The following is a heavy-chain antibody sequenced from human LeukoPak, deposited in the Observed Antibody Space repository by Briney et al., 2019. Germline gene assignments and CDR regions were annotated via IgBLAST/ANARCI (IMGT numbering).Heavy chain of an antibody. D-gene: IGHD6-6*01. Sequence: GGSLRLSCAASGFTFSNYWMYWVRQAPGKGLVWVSRINSDGSITNYAASVKGRFTISRDDATNTVYLQMNSLGAEDTAVYYCTRRRDVQVFDIWGKGTMVTVS. J-gene: IGHJ3*02. V-gene: IGHV3-74*01. CDR2: INSDGSIT. CDR1: GFTFSNYW. CDR3: TRRRDVQVFDI.